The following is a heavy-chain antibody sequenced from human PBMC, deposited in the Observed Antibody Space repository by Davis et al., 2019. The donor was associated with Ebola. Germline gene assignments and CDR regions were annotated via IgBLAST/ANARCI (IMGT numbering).Heavy chain of an antibody. Sequence: ASVKVSCKASGYTFTSYYMHWVRQAPGQGLEWMGIINPSGGSTTYAQKFQGRVTMTWDTSTSTVYMELSSLRSEDTAVYHCARGGSIAVAGTTLDYWGQGTLVTVSS. J-gene: IGHJ4*02. V-gene: IGHV1-46*01. CDR1: GYTFTSYY. CDR2: INPSGGST. CDR3: ARGGSIAVAGTTLDY. D-gene: IGHD6-19*01.